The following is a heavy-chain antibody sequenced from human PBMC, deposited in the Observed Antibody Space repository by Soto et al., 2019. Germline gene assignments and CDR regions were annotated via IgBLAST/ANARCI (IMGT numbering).Heavy chain of an antibody. Sequence: GASVKVSCKASGYTFNSYGISWVRQAPGQGLEWMGWISVYNGNTNYAQKVQGRVTITADKSTSTAYMELSSLRSEDTAVYYCARFLRFLEWSTYYYYGMDVWGQGTTVTVSS. D-gene: IGHD3-3*01. V-gene: IGHV1-18*01. CDR2: ISVYNGNT. J-gene: IGHJ6*02. CDR3: ARFLRFLEWSTYYYYGMDV. CDR1: GYTFNSYG.